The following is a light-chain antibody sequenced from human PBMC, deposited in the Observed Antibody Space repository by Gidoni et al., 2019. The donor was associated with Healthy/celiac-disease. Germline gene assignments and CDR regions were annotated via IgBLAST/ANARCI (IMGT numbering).Light chain of an antibody. CDR1: QSVSSSY. V-gene: IGKV3-20*01. CDR3: QQYGSSPTWT. J-gene: IGKJ1*01. Sequence: EIVLTQSPGTLSLSPGERATLSCRASQSVSSSYLAWYQQKPGQAPRLLIYGASSRATGIPDRFSGSGSGTDFTLTISRLEPEDLAVYYCQQYGSSPTWTFGQXTKVEIK. CDR2: GAS.